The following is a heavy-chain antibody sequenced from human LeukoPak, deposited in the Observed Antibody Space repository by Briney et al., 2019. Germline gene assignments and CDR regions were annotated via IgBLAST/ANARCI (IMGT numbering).Heavy chain of an antibody. D-gene: IGHD4-17*01. V-gene: IGHV3-21*01. CDR2: ISSSSSYI. J-gene: IGHJ4*02. CDR3: ARDLYYGDYGGN. CDR1: GFTFSSYS. Sequence: GGSLRLPCAASGFTFSSYSMNWVRQAPGKGLEWVSSISSSSSYIYYADPVKGRFTISRDNAKNSLYLQMNSLRAEDTAVYYCARDLYYGDYGGNWGQGTLVTVSS.